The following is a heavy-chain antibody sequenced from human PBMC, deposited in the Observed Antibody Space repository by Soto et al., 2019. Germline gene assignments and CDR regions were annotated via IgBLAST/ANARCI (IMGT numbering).Heavy chain of an antibody. Sequence: EVQLLESGGGLVQPGESLRLSCAASGFTFSSYAMSWVRQAPGTGLEWVSVISGSDDSTYYADSVKGRFTISRDNSKYTLYLQMNSLRAEDTAVYYCAKRSSSSTFDYWGQGTLVTVSS. V-gene: IGHV3-23*01. CDR2: ISGSDDST. CDR1: GFTFSSYA. J-gene: IGHJ4*02. CDR3: AKRSSSSTFDY. D-gene: IGHD6-6*01.